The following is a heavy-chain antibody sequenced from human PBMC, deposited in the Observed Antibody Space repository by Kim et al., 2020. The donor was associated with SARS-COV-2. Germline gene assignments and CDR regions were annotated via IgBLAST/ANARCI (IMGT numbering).Heavy chain of an antibody. Sequence: GGSLRLSCAASGFTFSSYGMHWVRQAPGKGLEWVAVIWYDGSNKYYADSVKGRFTISRDNSKNTLYLQMNSLRAEDTAVYYCAKTPPGYYYYGMDVWGQGTTVTVSS. CDR3: AKTPPGYYYYGMDV. J-gene: IGHJ6*02. V-gene: IGHV3-33*06. CDR1: GFTFSSYG. CDR2: IWYDGSNK.